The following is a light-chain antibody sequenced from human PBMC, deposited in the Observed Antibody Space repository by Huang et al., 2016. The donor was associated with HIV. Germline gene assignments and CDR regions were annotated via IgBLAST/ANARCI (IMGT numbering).Light chain of an antibody. CDR1: QSVSDN. CDR3: LQYDTWPRT. Sequence: EILMTQSPATLSVSPGERATLSCRASQSVSDNLSWYRQKRGQAPRLLISGASTRATGIPARFSGSVSGTEFTLTISSLQSEDFGVYWCLQYDTWPRTFGQGTKVEIK. J-gene: IGKJ1*01. CDR2: GAS. V-gene: IGKV3-15*01.